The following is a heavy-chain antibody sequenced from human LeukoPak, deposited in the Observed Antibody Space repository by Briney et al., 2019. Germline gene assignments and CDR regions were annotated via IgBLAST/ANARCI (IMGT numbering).Heavy chain of an antibody. CDR2: ISWNSGSI. CDR3: AKDSGGWGLDWFDP. D-gene: IGHD6-19*01. CDR1: GFTFDDYA. V-gene: IGHV3-9*01. J-gene: IGHJ5*02. Sequence: PPGGSLRLSCAASGFTFDDYAMHWVRQAPGKGLEWVSGISWNSGSIGYADSVKGRFTISRDNAKNSLYLQMNSLRAEDTALYYCAKDSGGWGLDWFDPWGQGTLVTVSS.